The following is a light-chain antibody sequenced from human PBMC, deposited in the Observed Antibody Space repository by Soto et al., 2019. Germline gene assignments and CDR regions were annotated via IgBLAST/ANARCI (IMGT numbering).Light chain of an antibody. CDR3: QQLNSYLFT. V-gene: IGKV1-9*01. CDR1: QGISNF. Sequence: DIQLTQSPSFLSASVGDRVTITCRARQGISNFLAWYQQKPGKAPKLLIYAASTLQSGVPSRFSSSGSGTEFTLTISSLQPEDFATYYCQQLNSYLFTFGPGTKVDIK. J-gene: IGKJ3*01. CDR2: AAS.